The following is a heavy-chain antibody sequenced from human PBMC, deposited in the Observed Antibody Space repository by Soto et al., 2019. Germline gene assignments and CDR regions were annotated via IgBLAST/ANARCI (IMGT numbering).Heavy chain of an antibody. CDR1: GGSFSGYY. CDR3: ARERIMITFGGVIAQGPIDY. Sequence: QVQLQQWGAGLLKPSETLSLTCAVYGGSFSGYYWSWIRQPPGKGLEWIGEINHSGSTNYNPSLKRRVTISVDTSKNQFSLKLSSVTAADTGVYYCARERIMITFGGVIAQGPIDYWGQGTLVTVSS. CDR2: INHSGST. V-gene: IGHV4-34*01. D-gene: IGHD3-16*02. J-gene: IGHJ4*02.